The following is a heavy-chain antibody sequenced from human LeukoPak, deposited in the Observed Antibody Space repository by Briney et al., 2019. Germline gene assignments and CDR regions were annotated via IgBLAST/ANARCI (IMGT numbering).Heavy chain of an antibody. D-gene: IGHD3-10*01. V-gene: IGHV3-30*18. Sequence: GGSLRLSCAASGFTFSSYGMHWVRQAPGKGLEWVAVISYDGSNKYYADSVKGRFTISRDNSKNTLYLQMNSLRAEDTAAYYCAKDDGFGELGGYYFDYWGQGTLVTVSS. CDR3: AKDDGFGELGGYYFDY. CDR2: ISYDGSNK. J-gene: IGHJ4*02. CDR1: GFTFSSYG.